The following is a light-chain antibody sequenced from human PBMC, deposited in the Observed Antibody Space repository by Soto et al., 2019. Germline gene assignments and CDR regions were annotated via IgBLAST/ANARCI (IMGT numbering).Light chain of an antibody. CDR2: GSN. Sequence: QTVVTQPPSASGTPGQRVTISCSGSSSNVGSNSVYWYQQLPGTAPKLLIYGSNQRPSGVPDRFSGSKSGTSASLAISGLRSEDEADYYCAGWDDSLSGWVFGGGTKLTVL. J-gene: IGLJ3*02. CDR3: AGWDDSLSGWV. V-gene: IGLV1-47*02. CDR1: SSNVGSNS.